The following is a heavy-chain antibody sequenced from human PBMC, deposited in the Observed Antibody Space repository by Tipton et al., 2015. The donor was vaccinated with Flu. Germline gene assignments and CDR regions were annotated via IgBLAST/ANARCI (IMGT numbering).Heavy chain of an antibody. Sequence: LSLTCAASGFTVSSNYMSWVRQAPGKGLEWVSVIYSGGSTYYADSVKGRFTISRDNSKNTLYLQMNSLRAEDTAVYYCARVISGGMDVWGQGTTVTVSS. J-gene: IGHJ6*02. V-gene: IGHV3-53*01. D-gene: IGHD7-27*01. CDR1: GFTVSSNY. CDR3: ARVISGGMDV. CDR2: IYSGGST.